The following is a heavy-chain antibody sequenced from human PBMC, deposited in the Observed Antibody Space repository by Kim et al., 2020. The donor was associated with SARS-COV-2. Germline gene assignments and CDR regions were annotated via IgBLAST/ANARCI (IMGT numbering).Heavy chain of an antibody. CDR3: ARYRKQGLVSGVFDD. J-gene: IGHJ4*02. V-gene: IGHV3-23*01. D-gene: IGHD6-19*01. Sequence: DSVKGRITTSRDKSKNTLAEQMNRLRAEDTAVYYCARYRKQGLVSGVFDDWGQGTLVTVSS.